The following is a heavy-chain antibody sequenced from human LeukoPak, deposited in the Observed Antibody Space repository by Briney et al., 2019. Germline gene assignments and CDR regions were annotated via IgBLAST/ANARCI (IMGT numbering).Heavy chain of an antibody. CDR1: GYTFTSYY. CDR3: ARDGIAVAGITDY. CDR2: INPNSGGT. V-gene: IGHV1-2*02. J-gene: IGHJ4*02. D-gene: IGHD6-19*01. Sequence: ASVKVSCKASGYTFTSYYMHWVRQAPGQGLEWMGWINPNSGGTNYAQKFQGRVTMTRDTSISTAYMELSRLRSDDTAVYYCARDGIAVAGITDYWGQGTPVTVSS.